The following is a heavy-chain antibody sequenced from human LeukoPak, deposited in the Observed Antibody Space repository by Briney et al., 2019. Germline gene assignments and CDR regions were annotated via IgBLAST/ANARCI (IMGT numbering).Heavy chain of an antibody. CDR3: ARVAPTAYYYDRPWYFDL. J-gene: IGHJ2*01. CDR1: GGSISSYY. V-gene: IGHV4-59*01. CDR2: IYYSGIT. Sequence: SETLSLTCTVSGGSISSYYWSWIRQPPGKGLEWIGYIYYSGITNYNLSLKSRVTISVDTSKNQFSLKLSSVTAADTAVYYCARVAPTAYYYDRPWYFDLWGRGTLVTVSS. D-gene: IGHD3-22*01.